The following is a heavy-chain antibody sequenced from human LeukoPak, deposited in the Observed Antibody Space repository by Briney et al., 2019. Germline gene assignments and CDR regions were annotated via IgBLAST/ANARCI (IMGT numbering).Heavy chain of an antibody. CDR2: IYYSGST. CDR3: ARGSYGGNPDY. CDR1: GGSISSYY. D-gene: IGHD4-23*01. Sequence: PSETLSLTCTVSGGSISSYYWSWIRQPPGKGLEWIGYIYYSGSTNYNPSLKSRVIISVDTSKNQFSLKLSSVTAADTAVYYCARGSYGGNPDYWGQGTLVTVSS. V-gene: IGHV4-59*01. J-gene: IGHJ4*02.